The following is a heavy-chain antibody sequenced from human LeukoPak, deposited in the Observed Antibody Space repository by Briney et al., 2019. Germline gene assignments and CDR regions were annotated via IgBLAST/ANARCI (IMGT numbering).Heavy chain of an antibody. Sequence: PGGSLRLSCAASGFTFSTYAMSWVRQAPGKGLEWVSTISGSGGRTYFADSVRGRFTISRDNSKNSLYLQMNSLRAEDTAVYYCASGDLDSSGGAFDIWGQGTMVTVSS. V-gene: IGHV3-23*01. D-gene: IGHD3-22*01. CDR2: ISGSGGRT. CDR1: GFTFSTYA. CDR3: ASGDLDSSGGAFDI. J-gene: IGHJ3*02.